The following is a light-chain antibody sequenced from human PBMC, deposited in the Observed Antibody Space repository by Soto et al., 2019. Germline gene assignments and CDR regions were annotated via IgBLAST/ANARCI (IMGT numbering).Light chain of an antibody. Sequence: EIVMTQYPATLSLSPGERATLSCRASQSVTSNFAWYQQKPGQAPRLLIYDASTRATGIPARFSGSGSGTEFTLTISSLQSEDFAVYYCQQYNNWPPWTFGRGTMVDVK. CDR1: QSVTSN. CDR2: DAS. CDR3: QQYNNWPPWT. V-gene: IGKV3-15*01. J-gene: IGKJ1*01.